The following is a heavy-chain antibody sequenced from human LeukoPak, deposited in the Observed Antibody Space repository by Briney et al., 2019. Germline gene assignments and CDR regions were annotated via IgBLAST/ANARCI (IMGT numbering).Heavy chain of an antibody. CDR3: AKDLSRSVAGTAEGENYFDY. V-gene: IGHV3-23*01. J-gene: IGHJ4*02. D-gene: IGHD6-19*01. Sequence: PGGSLRLSCAASGFTFSSYAMSWVRQAPGKGLEWVSAISGGGGSTYYADSVKGRFTISRDNSKNTLYLQMNSLRAEDTAVYYCAKDLSRSVAGTAEGENYFDYWGQGTLVTVSS. CDR1: GFTFSSYA. CDR2: ISGGGGST.